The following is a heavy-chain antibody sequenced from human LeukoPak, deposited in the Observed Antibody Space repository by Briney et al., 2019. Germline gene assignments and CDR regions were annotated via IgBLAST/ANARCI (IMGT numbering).Heavy chain of an antibody. CDR1: GFTFSSYW. D-gene: IGHD6-19*01. Sequence: GGSLRLSCAASGFTFSSYWMHWVRQAPGKGLVWVSLVNSDGSSTTYADSVKGRFTISRDNAKNTLYLQMNSLRAEDTAVYYCARLSSSSGWYYWGQGTLVTVSS. CDR3: ARLSSSSGWYY. J-gene: IGHJ4*02. CDR2: VNSDGSST. V-gene: IGHV3-74*01.